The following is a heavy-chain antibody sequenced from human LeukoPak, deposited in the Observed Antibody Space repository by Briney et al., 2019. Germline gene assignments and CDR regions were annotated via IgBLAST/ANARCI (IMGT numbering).Heavy chain of an antibody. CDR3: AKDQLMDVEIWTDY. J-gene: IGHJ4*02. Sequence: PGGSLRLSCAASGFTFSSYGMSWVRQAPGKGLEWVSAISGSGGSTYYADSVKGRFTISRDNSKNTLYLQMNSLRAEDTAVYYCAKDQLMDVEIWTDYWGQGTLVTVSS. CDR2: ISGSGGST. D-gene: IGHD5-24*01. CDR1: GFTFSSYG. V-gene: IGHV3-23*01.